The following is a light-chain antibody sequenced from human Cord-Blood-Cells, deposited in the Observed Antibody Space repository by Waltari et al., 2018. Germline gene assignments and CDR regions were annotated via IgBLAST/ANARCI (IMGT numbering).Light chain of an antibody. CDR2: EVS. J-gene: IGLJ1*01. CDR1: SRDVGGYNY. V-gene: IGLV2-8*01. Sequence: QSALTQPPSASGSPGQSVTIPCTGTSRDVGGYNYVSWYQQHPGKAPKPMIYEVSKRPSGVPDRFSGSKSGNTASLTVSGLQAEDEAYYYCSSYAGSNNYVFGTGTKVTVL. CDR3: SSYAGSNNYV.